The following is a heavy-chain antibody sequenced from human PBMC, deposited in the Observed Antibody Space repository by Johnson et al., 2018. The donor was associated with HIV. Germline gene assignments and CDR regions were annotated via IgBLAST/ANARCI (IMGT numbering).Heavy chain of an antibody. J-gene: IGHJ3*02. CDR1: GFTVSSNY. CDR2: IYSGGRT. CDR3: ASRNRGGHYYYDSRTDAFDI. D-gene: IGHD3-22*01. Sequence: VQLVESGGGLIQPGGSLRLSCAASGFTVSSNYMSWVRQAPGKGLEWVSLIYSGGRTYYADSGKGRFTISRDNSKNTLYLQMHSLIGEDTAVYYCASRNRGGHYYYDSRTDAFDIWGQGTMVTVSS. V-gene: IGHV3-53*01.